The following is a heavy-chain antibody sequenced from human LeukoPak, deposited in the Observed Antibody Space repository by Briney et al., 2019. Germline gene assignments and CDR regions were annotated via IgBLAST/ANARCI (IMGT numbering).Heavy chain of an antibody. Sequence: GGTLRLSCAASGFTFSSYAMHWVRQAPGKGLEWVAVISYDGSNKYYADSVKGRFTISRDNSKNTLYLQMNSLRAEDTAVYYCAREAPAHAFDIWGQGTMVTVSS. CDR2: ISYDGSNK. CDR1: GFTFSSYA. V-gene: IGHV3-30-3*01. J-gene: IGHJ3*02. CDR3: AREAPAHAFDI.